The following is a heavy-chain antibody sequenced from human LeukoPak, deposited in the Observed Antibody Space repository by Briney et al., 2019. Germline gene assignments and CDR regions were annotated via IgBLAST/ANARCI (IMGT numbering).Heavy chain of an antibody. J-gene: IGHJ4*02. CDR2: INSDGSST. CDR3: ARGGGRYYDSSGYSY. CDR1: GFTFNTYG. V-gene: IGHV3-74*01. Sequence: GGSLRLSCAASGFTFNTYGMSWVRQAPGKGLVWVSRINSDGSSTNYADSVKGRFTISRDNAKNTLYLQMNSLRAEDTAVYYCARGGGRYYDSSGYSYWGQGSLVTVSS. D-gene: IGHD3-22*01.